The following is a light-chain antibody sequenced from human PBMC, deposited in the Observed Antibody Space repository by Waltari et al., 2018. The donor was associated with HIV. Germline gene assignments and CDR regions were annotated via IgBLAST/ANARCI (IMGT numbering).Light chain of an antibody. J-gene: IGLJ3*02. CDR2: DND. CDR1: NSHIGHNY. Sequence: QSVLTQPPSVSAAPGQSVTISCSGSNSHIGHNYVSWYQQLPGTAPKLLIYDNDKRPSGISDRCSGSKSVTSATLAISGPRTGDEAHYYCGTRDSSLTEDWVFGGGTKLNVL. CDR3: GTRDSSLTEDWV. V-gene: IGLV1-51*01.